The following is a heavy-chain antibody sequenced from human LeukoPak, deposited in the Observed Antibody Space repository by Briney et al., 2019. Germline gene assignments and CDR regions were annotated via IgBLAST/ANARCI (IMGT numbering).Heavy chain of an antibody. D-gene: IGHD3-22*01. Sequence: GGSLRLSCAASGFTVSSNYMSWVRQAPGKGLEWVSVIYSGGSTYYADSVKGRFTISRDNSKNTLYLQMNSLRAEDTAVYYCASSRRDYYDSSGYYYDYYYGMDVWGQGTTVTVSS. V-gene: IGHV3-66*01. CDR2: IYSGGST. CDR3: ASSRRDYYDSSGYYYDYYYGMDV. CDR1: GFTVSSNY. J-gene: IGHJ6*02.